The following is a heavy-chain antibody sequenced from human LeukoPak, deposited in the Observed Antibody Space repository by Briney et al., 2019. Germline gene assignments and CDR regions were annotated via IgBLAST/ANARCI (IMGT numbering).Heavy chain of an antibody. D-gene: IGHD1-26*01. V-gene: IGHV3-23*01. Sequence: GGSLRLSCAASGFSFSSHSMTWVRQAPGKGLDWVATISPRGDFTFYADSVKGRFTVSRDSSKNTLHLQMNSLRAEDTAVYYCARDIELSCWGQGTLVTVSS. CDR3: ARDIELSC. J-gene: IGHJ4*02. CDR1: GFSFSSHS. CDR2: ISPRGDFT.